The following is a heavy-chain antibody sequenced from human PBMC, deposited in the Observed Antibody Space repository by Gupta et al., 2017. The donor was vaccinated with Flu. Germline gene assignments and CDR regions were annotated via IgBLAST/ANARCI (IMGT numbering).Heavy chain of an antibody. V-gene: IGHV4-39*01. CDR3: ARFHDFWSGILDEN. Sequence: QLQLQESGPGLVKPSETLSLICSVSYGSISSNSYYWGWLRQPPGKGLEWIGNIYYSGNTYYNPSLKSRVTISVDTSRNQFSLKLSSVTAADTAVYYCARFHDFWSGILDENWGQGTLVTVSS. J-gene: IGHJ4*02. CDR2: IYYSGNT. D-gene: IGHD3-3*01. CDR1: YGSISSNSYY.